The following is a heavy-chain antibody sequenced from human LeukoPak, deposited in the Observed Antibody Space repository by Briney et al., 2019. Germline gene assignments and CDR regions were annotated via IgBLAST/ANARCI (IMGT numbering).Heavy chain of an antibody. CDR3: ARVDGSPDY. V-gene: IGHV1-8*03. Sequence: EASVKVSCKASGYTFTSYGISWVRQATGQGLEWMGWMNTKSGNTGHAQKFQGRVTITRDTSISTVYMELSSLRSEDTAVYFCARVDGSPDYWGQGTLVTVSS. J-gene: IGHJ4*02. CDR2: MNTKSGNT. CDR1: GYTFTSYG. D-gene: IGHD2-15*01.